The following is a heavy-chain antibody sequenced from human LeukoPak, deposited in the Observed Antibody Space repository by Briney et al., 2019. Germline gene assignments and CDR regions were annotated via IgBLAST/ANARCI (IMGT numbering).Heavy chain of an antibody. J-gene: IGHJ4*02. D-gene: IGHD1-14*01. CDR2: IYSGGST. V-gene: IGHV3-53*01. Sequence: GGSLRLSCVASGFTVGTYYMSWVRQAPGKGLEWVSVIYSGGSTYYADSVKGRFTISRDNSKNTLYLQMNSLRAEDTAVYYCARERTGCFDYWGQGTLDTVSS. CDR1: GFTVGTYY. CDR3: ARERTGCFDY.